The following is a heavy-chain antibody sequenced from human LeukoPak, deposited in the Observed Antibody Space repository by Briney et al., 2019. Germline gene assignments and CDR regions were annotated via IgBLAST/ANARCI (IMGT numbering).Heavy chain of an antibody. CDR1: GFTFSSYM. J-gene: IGHJ4*02. V-gene: IGHV3-7*01. CDR3: AREEFRNFDY. CDR2: IKPDGGEK. Sequence: PGESLRLSCAASGFTFSSYMMTWVRQAPGKGLEWVANIKPDGGEKFYVDSVRGRFTISRDNAKNSLYLQMNSLRAEDTAVYYCAREEFRNFDYWGQGTLVTVSS.